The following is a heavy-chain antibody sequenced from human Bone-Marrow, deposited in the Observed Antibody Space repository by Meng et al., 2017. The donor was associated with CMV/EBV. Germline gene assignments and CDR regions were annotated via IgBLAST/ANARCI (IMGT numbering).Heavy chain of an antibody. CDR1: GFTFTRHW. Sequence: GESLKISCVASGFTFTRHWMIWVRQPPGKGLEWVANIKEDGSTKFYVDSVKGRFTISRDNAKNSLYLQMNSLRAEDTAVYYCARDLGGDFWSGYYRGYYYGMDVWGQGTTVTVSS. D-gene: IGHD3-3*01. V-gene: IGHV3-7*03. CDR2: IKEDGSTK. J-gene: IGHJ6*02. CDR3: ARDLGGDFWSGYYRGYYYGMDV.